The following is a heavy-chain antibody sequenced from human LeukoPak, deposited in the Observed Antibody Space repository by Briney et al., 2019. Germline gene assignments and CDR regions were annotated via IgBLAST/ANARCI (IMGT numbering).Heavy chain of an antibody. V-gene: IGHV3-74*01. J-gene: IGHJ6*02. CDR2: ISTDGSST. CDR1: GFTFSNYW. Sequence: QTGGSLRLSCAASGFTFSNYWMHWLRQAPGKGLVWVSRISTDGSSTSYADSVKGRFTISRDNGKNTLYLQMNSLRAEDTAVYYCASYLTSIPSGMDVWGQGTTVTVSS. D-gene: IGHD2/OR15-2a*01. CDR3: ASYLTSIPSGMDV.